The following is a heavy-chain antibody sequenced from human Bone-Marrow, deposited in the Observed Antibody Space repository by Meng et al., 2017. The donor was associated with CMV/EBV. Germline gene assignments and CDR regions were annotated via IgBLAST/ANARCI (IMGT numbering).Heavy chain of an antibody. Sequence: ASVKVSCKASGNTFTSYDINWVRQATGQGLEWMGWMNPNSGNAGYAQKFQGRVTMTWNTSISTAYMELSSLRSGDTAVYYCARYSSIPFDFWGQGKLVTVSS. CDR3: ARYSSIPFDF. CDR2: MNPNSGNA. D-gene: IGHD6-13*01. CDR1: GNTFTSYD. J-gene: IGHJ4*02. V-gene: IGHV1-8*01.